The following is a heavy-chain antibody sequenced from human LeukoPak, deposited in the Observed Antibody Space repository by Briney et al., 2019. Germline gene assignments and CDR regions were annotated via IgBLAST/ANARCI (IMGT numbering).Heavy chain of an antibody. CDR1: GFTFSSYS. D-gene: IGHD2-2*01. CDR2: ISSSISYI. J-gene: IGHJ6*02. V-gene: IGHV3-21*01. Sequence: GGSLRLSCAASGFTFSSYSINWVRQAPGKGLEWVSSISSSISYIYYADSVKGRFTISRDNAKNSLYLQMNSLRAEDTAVYYCARYAYCSSTSCPYYYYYGMDVWGQGTTVTVSS. CDR3: ARYAYCSSTSCPYYYYYGMDV.